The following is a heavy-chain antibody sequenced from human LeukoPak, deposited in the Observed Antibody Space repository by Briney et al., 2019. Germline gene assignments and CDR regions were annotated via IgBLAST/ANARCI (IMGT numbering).Heavy chain of an antibody. J-gene: IGHJ4*02. CDR3: AKGGMGYCSSTSCLYYFDY. V-gene: IGHV3-30*04. D-gene: IGHD2-2*01. CDR1: GFTFNNYA. CDR2: ISYDGRNE. Sequence: GGSLRLSCAASGFTFNNYAMHWVRQAPGKGLEWVVVISYDGRNEYYADSVKGRFTISRDNSKNTLHLQMNSLRAEDTAVYYCAKGGMGYCSSTSCLYYFDYWGQGTLVTVSS.